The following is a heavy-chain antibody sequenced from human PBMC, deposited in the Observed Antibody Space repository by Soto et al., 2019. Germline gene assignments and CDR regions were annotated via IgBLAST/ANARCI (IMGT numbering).Heavy chain of an antibody. D-gene: IGHD1-26*01. CDR2: IYTSGST. Sequence: PSETLSLTCTVSGGSISSYYWSWIWQPAGKGLEWIGRIYTSGSTNYNPSLKSRVTMSVDTSKNQFSLKLSSVTAADTAVYYCARVKIVGATTGWFDPWGQGTLVTVSS. CDR3: ARVKIVGATTGWFDP. V-gene: IGHV4-4*07. CDR1: GGSISSYY. J-gene: IGHJ5*02.